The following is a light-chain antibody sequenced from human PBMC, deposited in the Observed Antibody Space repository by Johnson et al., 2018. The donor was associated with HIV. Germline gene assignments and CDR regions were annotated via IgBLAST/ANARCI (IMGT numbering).Light chain of an antibody. J-gene: IGLJ1*01. CDR3: GTWVGSLSACV. V-gene: IGLV1-51*02. CDR1: SSDMGNYA. Sequence: QSVLTQPPSVSAAPGQKVTISCSGSSSDMGNYAVSWYQQLPGTAPKLLIYENNRRPSDIYDRFSDSQSDTSANQAITGLQTGDEADYYCGTWVGSLSACVFGTGTKVTVL. CDR2: ENN.